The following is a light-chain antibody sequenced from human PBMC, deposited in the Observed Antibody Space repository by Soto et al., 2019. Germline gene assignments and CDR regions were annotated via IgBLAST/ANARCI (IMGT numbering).Light chain of an antibody. V-gene: IGKV1-5*01. CDR3: QQYNSYSVT. J-gene: IGKJ1*01. Sequence: GDRVTITCRASQSISSWLAWYQQKPGKAPKFLVYDASNLESGVPSRFSGSGSGTEFTLTISSLQPDDFATYYCQQYNSYSVTFGQGTKVDIK. CDR2: DAS. CDR1: QSISSW.